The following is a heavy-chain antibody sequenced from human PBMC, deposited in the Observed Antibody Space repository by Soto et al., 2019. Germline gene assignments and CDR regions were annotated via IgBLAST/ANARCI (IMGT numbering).Heavy chain of an antibody. CDR1: RGSFSGFY. J-gene: IGHJ6*02. V-gene: IGHV4-34*01. D-gene: IGHD5-18*01. CDR2: INHSGST. Sequence: PSETLSLTCGVYRGSFSGFYWTCISQNPGKGLEWVVEINHSGSTNYNPSFKNRVTISVDRSTNYFSLKMTSVTAADAAVYYCARGRGYVYGNNFYGMDVWGQGTTVTVSS. CDR3: ARGRGYVYGNNFYGMDV.